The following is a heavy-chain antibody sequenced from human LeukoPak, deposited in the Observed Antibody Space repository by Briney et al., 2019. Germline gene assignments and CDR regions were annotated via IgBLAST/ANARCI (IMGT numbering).Heavy chain of an antibody. CDR1: GGSISSSSHY. J-gene: IGHJ6*03. CDR3: ARVGPDTNYNYYYYYMDV. Sequence: SETLSLTCTVSGGSISSSSHYWGWIRQPPGKGLEWIGRIYYSGSTYNNPSLKSRVTISVDTSRNQFSLKLSSVTAPDTAVYFCARVGPDTNYNYYYYYMDVWGKGTTVTVSS. V-gene: IGHV4-39*07. D-gene: IGHD5-24*01. CDR2: IYYSGST.